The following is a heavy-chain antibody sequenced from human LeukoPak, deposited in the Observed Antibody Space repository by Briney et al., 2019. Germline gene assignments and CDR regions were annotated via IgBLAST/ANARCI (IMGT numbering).Heavy chain of an antibody. Sequence: GRSLRLSCAASGFTFSSYSMNWVRQAPGKGLEWVSYISSSSSTIYYADSVKGRFTISRDNAKNSLYLQMNSLRAEDTAVYYCARDYAVYGVDYWGQGTLVTVSS. CDR1: GFTFSSYS. V-gene: IGHV3-48*01. J-gene: IGHJ4*02. CDR3: ARDYAVYGVDY. D-gene: IGHD3-16*01. CDR2: ISSSSSTI.